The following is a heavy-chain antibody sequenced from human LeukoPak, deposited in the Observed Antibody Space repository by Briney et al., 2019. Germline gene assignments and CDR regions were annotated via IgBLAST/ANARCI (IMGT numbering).Heavy chain of an antibody. J-gene: IGHJ4*02. Sequence: ASVKVSCKVSGYTFTGYYLHWLRQAPGQGLEWMGRINPSSGGTNYAQKFQGRATMTRDTSINTAYMTLSSLRSDDTAVYYCARRPSGSDYWGQGTLVTVSS. CDR3: ARRPSGSDY. V-gene: IGHV1-2*06. D-gene: IGHD3-10*01. CDR2: INPSSGGT. CDR1: GYTFTGYY.